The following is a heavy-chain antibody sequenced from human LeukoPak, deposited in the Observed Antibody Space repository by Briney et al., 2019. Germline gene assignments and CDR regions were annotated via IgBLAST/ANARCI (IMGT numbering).Heavy chain of an antibody. V-gene: IGHV3-30*03. CDR3: VRGYYCSSTSCYGGFDY. CDR2: ISYDGSNK. J-gene: IGHJ4*02. CDR1: GFTFSSYG. D-gene: IGHD2-2*01. Sequence: GRSLRFSCAASGFTFSSYGMHWVRQAPGKGLEWVAVISYDGSNKYYADSVKGRFTISRDNSKNTLYLQMNSLRAEDTAVYYCVRGYYCSSTSCYGGFDYWGQGTLVTVSS.